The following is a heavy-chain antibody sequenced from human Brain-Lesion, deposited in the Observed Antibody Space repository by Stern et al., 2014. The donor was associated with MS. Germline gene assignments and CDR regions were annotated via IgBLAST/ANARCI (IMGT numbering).Heavy chain of an antibody. CDR3: AQSGNYDWYFDL. J-gene: IGHJ2*01. D-gene: IGHD1-26*01. V-gene: IGHV1-45*02. Sequence: QVPLVQSGAEVRKPGSSVNVSCKASEYTFTYRYLHWVRQAPGQALAWLGWITPFNGNTLYAQKFQDRVTITADRSLSTAYMELSSLTSEDTDMYFCAQSGNYDWYFDLWGRGTLVTVSS. CDR1: EYTFTYRY. CDR2: ITPFNGNT.